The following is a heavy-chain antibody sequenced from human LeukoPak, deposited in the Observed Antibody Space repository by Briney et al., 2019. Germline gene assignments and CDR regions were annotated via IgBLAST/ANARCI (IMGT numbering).Heavy chain of an antibody. J-gene: IGHJ6*02. Sequence: GPSVTVSCMASGYTFTSYDINWVRQAAGQVTEWMGWMNPNSGNTGYAQKFEGRVTMPTDTSTNTAYLALRSLRSDDTAIYYCARTEMTTVTTFPYYYYTGMDVWGQGTTVTVSS. D-gene: IGHD4-17*01. V-gene: IGHV1-8*02. CDR3: ARTEMTTVTTFPYYYYTGMDV. CDR1: GYTFTSYD. CDR2: MNPNSGNT.